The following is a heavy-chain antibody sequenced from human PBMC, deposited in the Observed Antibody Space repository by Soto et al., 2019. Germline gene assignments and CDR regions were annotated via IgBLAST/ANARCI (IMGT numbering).Heavy chain of an antibody. CDR3: AREMTIFGVALGGGVDV. CDR2: IYQTGRT. Sequence: QLQLQESGSGLVQPSQTLSLTCTASGGSSSTSGYSWAWIRQPPGGGLEWSGSIYQTGRTYVIPSLKSRVTMSLEKSNTQFSLNLTSVTAADTALYYCAREMTIFGVALGGGVDVWGQGTTVTVSS. CDR1: GGSSSTSGYS. J-gene: IGHJ6*02. V-gene: IGHV4-30-2*01. D-gene: IGHD3-3*01.